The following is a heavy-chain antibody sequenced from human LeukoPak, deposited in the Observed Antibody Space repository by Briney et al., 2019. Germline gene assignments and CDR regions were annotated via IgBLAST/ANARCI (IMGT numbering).Heavy chain of an antibody. V-gene: IGHV3-23*01. CDR1: GFTFDDYG. Sequence: GGSLRLSCAASGFTFDDYGMSWVRQAPGKGLEWVSAISGSGGSTYYADSVKGRFTISRDNPKNTLYLQMNSLRAEDTAVYYCAKDYYYGSGSYLDYWGQGTLVTVSS. CDR2: ISGSGGST. J-gene: IGHJ4*02. CDR3: AKDYYYGSGSYLDY. D-gene: IGHD3-10*01.